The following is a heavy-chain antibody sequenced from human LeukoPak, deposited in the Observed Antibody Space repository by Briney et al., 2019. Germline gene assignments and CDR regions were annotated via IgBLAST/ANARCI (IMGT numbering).Heavy chain of an antibody. D-gene: IGHD6-13*01. J-gene: IGHJ4*02. CDR2: MNSNSGAT. V-gene: IGHV1-2*02. CDR3: ARGDGCSWYEY. CDR1: GYTFTANY. Sequence: VASMKVSCKASGYTFTANYMHWVRQAPGQGLEWMGWMNSNSGATNYAQRFQGRVTMTRDTSISAAYMELRSLRYDDTAVYYCARGDGCSWYEYWGQGTMVTVSS.